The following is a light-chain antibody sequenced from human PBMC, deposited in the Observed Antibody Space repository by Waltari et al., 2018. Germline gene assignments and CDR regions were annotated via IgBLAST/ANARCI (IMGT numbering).Light chain of an antibody. CDR3: SSYAGSNRGV. J-gene: IGLJ2*01. CDR1: SSYGGGYTY. CDR2: EVS. Sequence: QSALTPPPPESGSTGPSVTISSTGTSSYGGGYTYVSWYQQHPGKAPKLMIYEVSKRPSGVPDRFSGSKSGNTASLTVSGLQAEDEADYYCSSYAGSNRGVFGGGTKLTVL. V-gene: IGLV2-8*01.